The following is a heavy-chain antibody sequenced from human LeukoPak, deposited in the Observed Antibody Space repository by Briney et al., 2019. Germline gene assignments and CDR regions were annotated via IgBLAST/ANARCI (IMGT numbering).Heavy chain of an antibody. V-gene: IGHV3-30*18. CDR2: ISYDGSNK. Sequence: GGSLRLSCAASGLTLRNYGMHWVRQAPGKGLEWVAVISYDGSNKYYADSVKGRFTISRDNSMNTLHLQMNSLRAEDTAVYYCAKNYYYMDVWGKGTTVIVSS. J-gene: IGHJ6*03. CDR1: GLTLRNYG. CDR3: AKNYYYMDV.